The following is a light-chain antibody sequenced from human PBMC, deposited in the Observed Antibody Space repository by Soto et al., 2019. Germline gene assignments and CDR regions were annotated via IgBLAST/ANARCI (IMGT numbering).Light chain of an antibody. Sequence: EIVLTQSPATLSLSPGERATLSCRASQTVIHNHLAWHQQKPGQAPRLLIYGASTRATGIPARFSGSGSGTEFTLTISSLQSEDFAVYYCQQYNNWPPITFGQGTRLEIK. V-gene: IGKV3-15*01. J-gene: IGKJ5*01. CDR2: GAS. CDR3: QQYNNWPPIT. CDR1: QTVIHN.